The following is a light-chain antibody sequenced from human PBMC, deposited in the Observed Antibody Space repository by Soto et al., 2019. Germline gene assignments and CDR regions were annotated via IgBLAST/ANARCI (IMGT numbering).Light chain of an antibody. CDR3: QQRSNWPPIT. J-gene: IGKJ5*01. CDR2: DAS. Sequence: EIVSTQSPATLSLSPGERATLSCRASQSVSSYLAWYQQKPGQAPRLLIYDASNRATGIPARFSGSGSGTDFTLTISSLEPEDSAVYYCQQRSNWPPITFGQGTRLEIK. V-gene: IGKV3-11*01. CDR1: QSVSSY.